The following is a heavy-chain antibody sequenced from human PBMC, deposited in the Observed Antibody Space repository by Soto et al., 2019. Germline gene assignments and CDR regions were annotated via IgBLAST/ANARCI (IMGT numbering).Heavy chain of an antibody. CDR3: AKFPPTPRGAFDI. Sequence: GGFLRLSCTAAGINLRNYGGHRVRQAPGKGLEWVAGISGSGGITYYADSVKGRFTISRDNSKNTLYLQMNSLRAEDTAVYYCAKFPPTPRGAFDIWGQGTMVTVSS. V-gene: IGHV3-23*01. CDR2: ISGSGGIT. J-gene: IGHJ3*02. CDR1: GINLRNYG. D-gene: IGHD1-1*01.